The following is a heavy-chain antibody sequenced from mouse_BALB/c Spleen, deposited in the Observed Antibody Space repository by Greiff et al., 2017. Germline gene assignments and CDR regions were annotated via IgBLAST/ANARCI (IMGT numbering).Heavy chain of an antibody. D-gene: IGHD1-1*01. CDR2: ISDGGSYT. Sequence: EVMLVESGGGLVKPGGSLKLSCAASGFTFSDYYMYWVRQTPEKRLEWVATISDGGSYTYYPDSVKGRFTISRDNAKNNLYLQMSSLKSEDTAMYYCARGGSSYSYYFDYWGQGTTLTVSS. J-gene: IGHJ2*01. CDR3: ARGGSSYSYYFDY. CDR1: GFTFSDYY. V-gene: IGHV5-4*02.